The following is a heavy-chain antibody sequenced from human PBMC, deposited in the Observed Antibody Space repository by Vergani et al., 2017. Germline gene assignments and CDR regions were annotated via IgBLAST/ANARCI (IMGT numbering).Heavy chain of an antibody. D-gene: IGHD6-6*01. Sequence: QVQLQESGPGLVKPSETLSLTCIVSGGSISPYYWSWIRQPAGKGLEWIGRIYTSESTNYNPSLKSRVTISVDTSKNQFSLRLSSVTNGDTAVYYCEREYSSSVGFLAYWVQGTLVTDSS. CDR3: EREYSSSVGFLAY. CDR1: GGSISPYY. J-gene: IGHJ4*02. V-gene: IGHV4-4*07. CDR2: IYTSEST.